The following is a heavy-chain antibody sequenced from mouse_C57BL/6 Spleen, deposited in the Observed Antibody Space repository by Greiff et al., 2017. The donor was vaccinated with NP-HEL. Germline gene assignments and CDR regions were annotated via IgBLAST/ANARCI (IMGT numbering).Heavy chain of an antibody. D-gene: IGHD1-1*01. Sequence: QVQLQQSGAELVKPGASVKLSCKASGYTFTEYTIHWVKQRSGQGLEWIGWFYPGSGSIKYNEKFKDKATLTADKSSSTVYMELSRLPSEDSAVYFCARHEAYYYGSSYYFDYWGQGTTLTVSS. CDR2: FYPGSGSI. V-gene: IGHV1-62-2*01. CDR3: ARHEAYYYGSSYYFDY. J-gene: IGHJ2*01. CDR1: GYTFTEYT.